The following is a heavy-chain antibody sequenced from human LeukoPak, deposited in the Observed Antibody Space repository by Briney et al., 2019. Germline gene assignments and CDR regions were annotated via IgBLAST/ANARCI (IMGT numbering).Heavy chain of an antibody. V-gene: IGHV1-69*06. D-gene: IGHD3-10*01. CDR2: IIPIFGTA. CDR3: AREYLSGSYYNAAFDI. Sequence: SVKVSCKASGGTFSSYAISWVRQAPGQGLEWMGGIIPIFGTANYAQKFQGRVTITADKSTSTAYMELSSLRFEDTAVYYCAREYLSGSYYNAAFDIWGQGTMVTVFS. CDR1: GGTFSSYA. J-gene: IGHJ3*02.